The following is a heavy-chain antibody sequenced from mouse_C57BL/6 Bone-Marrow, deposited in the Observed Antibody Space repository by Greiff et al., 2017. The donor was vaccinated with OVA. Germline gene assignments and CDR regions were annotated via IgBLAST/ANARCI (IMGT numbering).Heavy chain of an antibody. V-gene: IGHV5-17*01. Sequence: EVMLVESGGGLVKPGGSLKLSCAASGFTFSDYGMHWVRQAPEKGLEWVAYISSGSSTIYYADTVKGRFSISRDNAKNTLFLHMTSLRSEDTAMDYCARQDYYYAGFAYWGQGTLVTVSA. J-gene: IGHJ3*01. CDR2: ISSGSSTI. CDR1: GFTFSDYG. D-gene: IGHD2-4*01. CDR3: ARQDYYYAGFAY.